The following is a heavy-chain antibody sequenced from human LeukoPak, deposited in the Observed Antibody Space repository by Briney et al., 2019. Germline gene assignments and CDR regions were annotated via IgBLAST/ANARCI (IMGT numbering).Heavy chain of an antibody. D-gene: IGHD4-17*01. V-gene: IGHV1-69*01. CDR2: IIPIFGTA. CDR3: AREIDRGYGDYVDY. CDR1: GGTFSSYA. J-gene: IGHJ4*02. Sequence: SVKVSCKASGGTFSSYAISWVRQAPGQGLEWMGGIIPIFGTANYAQKFQGRVTITADESTSTAYMELSSLRSEDTAVYYCAREIDRGYGDYVDYWGQGTLVTVSS.